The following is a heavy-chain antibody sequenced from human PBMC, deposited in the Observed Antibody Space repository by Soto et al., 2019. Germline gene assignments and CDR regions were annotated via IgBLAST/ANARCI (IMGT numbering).Heavy chain of an antibody. J-gene: IGHJ5*02. D-gene: IGHD6-13*01. Sequence: SETLSLTCTVSGGSISSYYWSWIRQPTGKGLEWIGRIYTSGSTNYNPSLKSRVTMSVDTSKNQFSLKLSSVTAADTAVYYCARDSGIAAAAWFDPWGQGTLVTVSS. CDR3: ARDSGIAAAAWFDP. V-gene: IGHV4-4*07. CDR2: IYTSGST. CDR1: GGSISSYY.